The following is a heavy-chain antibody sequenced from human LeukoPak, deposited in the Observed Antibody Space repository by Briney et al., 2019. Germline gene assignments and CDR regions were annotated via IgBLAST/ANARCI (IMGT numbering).Heavy chain of an antibody. Sequence: SETLSLTCTVSGGSISSYYWSWIRQPPGKGLEWIGYIYYSGSTNYNPSLKSRVTISVDTSKNRFSLKLSSVTAADTAVYYCARSNALTNFQHWGQGTLVTVSS. CDR1: GGSISSYY. J-gene: IGHJ1*01. D-gene: IGHD2-8*01. CDR2: IYYSGST. CDR3: ARSNALTNFQH. V-gene: IGHV4-59*01.